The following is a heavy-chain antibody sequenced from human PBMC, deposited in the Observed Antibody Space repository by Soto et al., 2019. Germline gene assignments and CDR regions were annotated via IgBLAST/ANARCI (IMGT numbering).Heavy chain of an antibody. CDR2: ISGSGGST. J-gene: IGHJ4*02. CDR3: AKGQNYYDSSGYYYDQYYFDY. CDR1: GFTFSSYA. D-gene: IGHD3-22*01. V-gene: IGHV3-23*01. Sequence: GGSLRLSCAASGFTFSSYAMSWVRQAPGKGLEWVSAISGSGGSTYYADSVKGRFTISRDNSKNTLYLQMNSLRAEDTAVYYCAKGQNYYDSSGYYYDQYYFDYWGQGTLVTVSS.